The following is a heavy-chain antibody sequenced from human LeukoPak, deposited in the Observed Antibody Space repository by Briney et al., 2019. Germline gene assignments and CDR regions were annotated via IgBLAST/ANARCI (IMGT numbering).Heavy chain of an antibody. CDR2: IYYSGST. V-gene: IGHV4-59*01. CDR3: ARGFKWDLLPYYYYIMDV. CDR1: GGSISSYY. Sequence: PSETLSLTCTVSGGSISSYYWSWIRQPPGKGLEWIGYIYYSGSTNYNPSLKSRVTISVDTSKNQFSLKLSSVTAADTAVYYCARGFKWDLLPYYYYIMDVWGQGTTVTVSS. J-gene: IGHJ6*02. D-gene: IGHD1-26*01.